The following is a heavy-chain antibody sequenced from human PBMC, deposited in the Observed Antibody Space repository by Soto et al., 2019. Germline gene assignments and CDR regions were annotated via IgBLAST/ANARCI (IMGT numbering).Heavy chain of an antibody. CDR2: VKSETDGGTA. CDR3: SKDRGWSYVYLPFDY. Sequence: GGSLILSCEASGFTFSQAWMSWVRAAPGKGLEGVGRVKSETDGGTADYAAPVEGRFTISRDDSKNTLYLQMNSLKTADTAANYCSKDRGWSYVYLPFDYLGQGTLVTVSS. V-gene: IGHV3-15*01. D-gene: IGHD5-18*01. J-gene: IGHJ4*02. CDR1: GFTFSQAW.